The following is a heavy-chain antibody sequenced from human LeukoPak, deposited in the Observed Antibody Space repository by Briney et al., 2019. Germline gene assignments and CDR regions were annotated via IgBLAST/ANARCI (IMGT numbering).Heavy chain of an antibody. D-gene: IGHD6-6*01. J-gene: IGHJ6*03. CDR3: AREEQLVDAYYYYYYMDV. Sequence: SQTLSLTCTVSGGSISSYYWSWIRQPAGKGLEWIGRIYTSGSTNYNPSLKSRVTMSVDTSKNQFSLKLSSVTAADTAVYYCAREEQLVDAYYYYYYMDVWGKGTTVTVSS. CDR1: GGSISSYY. CDR2: IYTSGST. V-gene: IGHV4-4*07.